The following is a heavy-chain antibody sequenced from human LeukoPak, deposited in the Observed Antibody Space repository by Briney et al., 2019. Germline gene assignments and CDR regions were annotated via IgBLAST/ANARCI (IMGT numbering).Heavy chain of an antibody. D-gene: IGHD6-19*01. V-gene: IGHV5-51*01. CDR1: GYSFTSYW. CDR3: ARHTAMAVAGHDAFGT. CDR2: FYPLDSST. Sequence: GESLKISCKGSGYSFTSYWIGWVRQMPGKGLEWMGIFYPLDSSTMNSPSFQGQVTISVDKSISTAYLQWSSLEASDTAIYFCARHTAMAVAGHDAFGTWGQGTMVTVSS. J-gene: IGHJ3*02.